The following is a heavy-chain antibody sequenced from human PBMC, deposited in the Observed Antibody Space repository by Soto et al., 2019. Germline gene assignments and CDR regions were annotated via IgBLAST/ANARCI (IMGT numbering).Heavy chain of an antibody. CDR3: ARALYWRLNYYGMDV. CDR2: IYYSGST. CDR1: GGPISSGGYY. D-gene: IGHD3-3*01. Sequence: SETXSLTCTVSGGPISSGGYYWSWFRQHPGKGLEWIGYIYYSGSTYYNPSLKSRVTISVDTSKNQFSLKLSSVTAADTAVYYCARALYWRLNYYGMDVWGQGTTVTVSS. J-gene: IGHJ6*02. V-gene: IGHV4-31*03.